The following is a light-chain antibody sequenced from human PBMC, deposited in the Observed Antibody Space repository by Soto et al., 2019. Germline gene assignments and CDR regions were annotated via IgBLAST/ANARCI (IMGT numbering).Light chain of an antibody. CDR1: SSDIGSNT. J-gene: IGLJ2*01. CDR3: AAWDDSLNGPV. Sequence: QSVLTQPPSASGTPGQWVTISCSGGSSDIGSNTVHWYQHLPGTAPKLLIYNGNQRPSGVPDRFSGFKSGTSASLAISGLQSEDEADYYCAAWDDSLNGPVFGGGTQLTVL. CDR2: NGN. V-gene: IGLV1-44*01.